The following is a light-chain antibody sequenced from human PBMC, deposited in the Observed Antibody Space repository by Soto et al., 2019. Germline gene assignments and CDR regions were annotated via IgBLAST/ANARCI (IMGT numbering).Light chain of an antibody. CDR1: SSDVGGYNY. J-gene: IGLJ1*01. Sequence: QSVLTQPASVSGSPGQSITISCTGTSSDVGGYNYVSWYQLHPGKAPKLMVYEVSNRPSGVSKRFSGSKSGNTASLTISGLQDEDEADYYCSSYTSSTAYVFGTGTKLTVL. CDR2: EVS. CDR3: SSYTSSTAYV. V-gene: IGLV2-14*01.